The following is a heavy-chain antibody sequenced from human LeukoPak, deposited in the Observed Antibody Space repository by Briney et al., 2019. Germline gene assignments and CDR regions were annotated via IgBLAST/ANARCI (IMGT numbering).Heavy chain of an antibody. CDR2: IYYSGST. V-gene: IGHV4-39*01. CDR3: AGARVLWFGESRFDY. CDR1: GGSISSSSYY. Sequence: SETLSLTCTVSGGSISSSSYYWGWIRQPPGKGLEWIGSIYYSGSTYYNPSLKSRVTISVDTSKNQFSLKLSSVTAADTAVYYCAGARVLWFGESRFDYWGQGTLVTVSS. J-gene: IGHJ4*02. D-gene: IGHD3-10*01.